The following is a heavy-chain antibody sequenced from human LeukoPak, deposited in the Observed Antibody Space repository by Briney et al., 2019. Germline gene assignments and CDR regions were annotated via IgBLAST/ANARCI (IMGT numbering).Heavy chain of an antibody. Sequence: SETLSLTCAVYGGSFSGYYWSWIRQPPGKGLEWIGEINHSGSTNYNPSLKSRVTISVDTSKNQFSLKLSSVTAADTAVYYCERGPTMIVVVIPRPFDIWGQGTMVTVSS. J-gene: IGHJ3*02. CDR1: GGSFSGYY. D-gene: IGHD3-22*01. V-gene: IGHV4-34*01. CDR2: INHSGST. CDR3: ERGPTMIVVVIPRPFDI.